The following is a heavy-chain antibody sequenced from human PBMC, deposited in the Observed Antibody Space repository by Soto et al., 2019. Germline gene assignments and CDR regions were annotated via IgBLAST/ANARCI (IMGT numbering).Heavy chain of an antibody. D-gene: IGHD2-2*01. J-gene: IGHJ6*02. V-gene: IGHV3-53*01. CDR3: ARGCSSTSCLYGMDV. CDR1: GFTVSSNY. Sequence: PGGSLRLSCAASGFTVSSNYMSWVRQAPGKGLEWVSVIYSGGSTYYADSVKGRFTISRDNSKNTLYLQMNSLRAEDTAVYYCARGCSSTSCLYGMDVWGQGTTVTVSS. CDR2: IYSGGST.